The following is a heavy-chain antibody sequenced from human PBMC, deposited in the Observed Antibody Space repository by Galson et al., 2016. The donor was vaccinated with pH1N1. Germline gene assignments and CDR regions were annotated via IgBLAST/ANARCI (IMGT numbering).Heavy chain of an antibody. CDR1: GFTFSSYA. J-gene: IGHJ4*02. CDR2: IRASDGSP. D-gene: IGHD3-22*01. Sequence: SLRLSCAASGFTFSSYAMSWVRQAPGKGLEWVSVIRASDGSPYYADSVKGRFTISRDISKNTLYLQMNRLRAKDTAVYYCAKDSSAYLWHFDCWGQGTLVTVSS. V-gene: IGHV3-23*01. CDR3: AKDSSAYLWHFDC.